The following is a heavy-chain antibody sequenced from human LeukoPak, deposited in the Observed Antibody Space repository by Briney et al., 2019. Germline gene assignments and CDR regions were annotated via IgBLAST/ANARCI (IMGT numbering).Heavy chain of an antibody. CDR1: GFTFSSYS. V-gene: IGHV3-21*01. CDR2: ISSSSSYI. D-gene: IGHD1-26*01. Sequence: PGGSLRLSCAASGFTFSSYSMNWVRQAPGKGLEWVSSISSSSSYIYYADSVKGRFTISRDNAKNSLYLQMNSLRAEDAAVYYCARVSVGATTYWGQGTLVIVSS. CDR3: ARVSVGATTY. J-gene: IGHJ4*02.